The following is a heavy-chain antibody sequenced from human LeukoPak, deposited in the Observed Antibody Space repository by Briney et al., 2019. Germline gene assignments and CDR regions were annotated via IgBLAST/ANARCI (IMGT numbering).Heavy chain of an antibody. CDR1: GGSISSYY. D-gene: IGHD3-22*01. CDR3: ARDYNYYDSSGFYGMDV. Sequence: SETLSLTCTVSGGSISSYYWSWIRQPPGKGLEWIGYIYYSGSTNYNPSLKSRVTISVDTSKNQFSLKLSPVTAADTAVYYCARDYNYYDSSGFYGMDVWGQGTTVTVSS. V-gene: IGHV4-59*01. CDR2: IYYSGST. J-gene: IGHJ6*02.